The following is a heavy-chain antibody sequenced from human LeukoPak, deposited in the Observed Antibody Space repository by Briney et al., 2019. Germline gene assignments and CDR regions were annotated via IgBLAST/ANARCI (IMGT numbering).Heavy chain of an antibody. D-gene: IGHD3-22*01. CDR1: GYTFITYG. CDR2: INSYNGNT. V-gene: IGHV1-18*01. Sequence: ASVKVSCKAAGYTFITYGISWVRPAPGQGLEWLGWINSYNGNTNYAQKFQGRVTMTTDTSTTTAYMDLRSLRSDDTAFSYCARNRQGLDSTSYSYFDYGGQGTLVTVSS. CDR3: ARNRQGLDSTSYSYFDY. J-gene: IGHJ4*02.